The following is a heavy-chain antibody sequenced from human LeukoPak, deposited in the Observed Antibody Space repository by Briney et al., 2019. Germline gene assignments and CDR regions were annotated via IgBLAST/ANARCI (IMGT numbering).Heavy chain of an antibody. J-gene: IGHJ4*02. D-gene: IGHD5-12*01. V-gene: IGHV3-23*01. CDR3: ARDNGIVAPSIPLDY. Sequence: GGSLRLSCAASGFTFSSYGMSWVRQAPGEGLEWVSAISGSGGSTYYADSVKGRFTISRDNSKNTLYLQMNSLRADDTAVYYCARDNGIVAPSIPLDYWGQGTLVTVSS. CDR1: GFTFSSYG. CDR2: ISGSGGST.